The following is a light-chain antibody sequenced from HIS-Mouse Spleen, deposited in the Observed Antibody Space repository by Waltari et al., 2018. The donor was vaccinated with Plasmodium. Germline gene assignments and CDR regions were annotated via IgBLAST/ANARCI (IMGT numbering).Light chain of an antibody. Sequence: DIVMTQSPATLSVSPGERATLPSRASQSVSSNLAWYQQKPGQAPRLLIYGASTRATGIPARFSGSGSGTEFTLTISSMQSEDFAVYYCQQYNNLPTFGQGTRLEIK. V-gene: IGKV3-15*01. CDR2: GAS. J-gene: IGKJ5*01. CDR3: QQYNNLPT. CDR1: QSVSSN.